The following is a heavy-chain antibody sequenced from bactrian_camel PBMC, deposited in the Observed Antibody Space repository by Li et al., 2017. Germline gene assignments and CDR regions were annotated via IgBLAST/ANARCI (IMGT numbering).Heavy chain of an antibody. D-gene: IGHD2*01. V-gene: IGHV3S26*01. J-gene: IGHJ4*01. CDR2: TDRRSGDG. Sequence: HVQLVESGGGSVQPGGSLTLTCEVSGDTSSKFCIAWSRQAPGKEREGVAATDRRSGDGRVSDSVKGRFAISQDKVKNTVYLQMNSLKAEDSAMYYCAADRRGWALSQVGRKSGRGTFITGARGPRSPSP. CDR3: AADRRGWALSQVGRKSGRGTFIT. CDR1: GDTSSKFC.